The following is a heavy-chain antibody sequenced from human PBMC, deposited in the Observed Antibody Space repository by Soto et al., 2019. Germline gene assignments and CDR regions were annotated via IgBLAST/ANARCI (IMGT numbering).Heavy chain of an antibody. D-gene: IGHD5-18*01. V-gene: IGHV4-59*01. CDR1: GGSISSYY. J-gene: IGHJ4*02. CDR3: GRDGDTGIGLDY. Sequence: PSETLSLTCTVSGGSISSYYWSWIRQPPGKGLEWIGYIYYSGSTNYNPSLKSRVTISVDTSKNQFSLKLSSVTAADTAVYYCGRDGDTGIGLDYWGEGTLVT. CDR2: IYYSGST.